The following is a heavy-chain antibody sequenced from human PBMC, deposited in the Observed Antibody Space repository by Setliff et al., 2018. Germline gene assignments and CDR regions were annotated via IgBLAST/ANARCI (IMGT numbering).Heavy chain of an antibody. V-gene: IGHV4-39*07. J-gene: IGHJ6*02. D-gene: IGHD4-17*01. Sequence: LSLTCIVSGGSISSSSYYWGWIRQPPGKGLEWIGSIYYSGSTYYNPSLKSRVTISVDTSKNQFSLKLSSVTAADTAVYYCARDRVTTLENYYYYYGMDVWGQGTTVTVSS. CDR3: ARDRVTTLENYYYYYGMDV. CDR2: IYYSGST. CDR1: GGSISSSSYY.